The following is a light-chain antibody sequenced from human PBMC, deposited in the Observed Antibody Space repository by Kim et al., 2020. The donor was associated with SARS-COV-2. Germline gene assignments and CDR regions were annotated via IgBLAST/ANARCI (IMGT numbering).Light chain of an antibody. CDR1: QSVSSS. J-gene: IGKJ2*01. V-gene: IGKV3-15*01. CDR2: GAS. Sequence: SPDERATLSCRASQSVSSSLAWYQQKPGQAPRLVIYGASTRATGIPARLSGSGSGTEFTLTISSLQSEDCAVYYCQQYNNWPPYTFGQGTKLEI. CDR3: QQYNNWPPYT.